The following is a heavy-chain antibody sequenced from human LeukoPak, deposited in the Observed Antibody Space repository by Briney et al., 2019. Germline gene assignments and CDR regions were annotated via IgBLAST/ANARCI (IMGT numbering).Heavy chain of an antibody. D-gene: IGHD4-23*01. CDR3: ARNAGNSDVDY. CDR2: IYYSGST. V-gene: IGHV4-59*08. J-gene: IGHJ4*02. CDR1: GGSISSYY. Sequence: SETLSLTCTVSGGSISSYYWSWIRQTPGKGLEWIGDIYYSGSTNYNPSLKSRVTISVDTSKNQFSLKLSSVTAADTAVYYCARNAGNSDVDYWGQGTLVTVSS.